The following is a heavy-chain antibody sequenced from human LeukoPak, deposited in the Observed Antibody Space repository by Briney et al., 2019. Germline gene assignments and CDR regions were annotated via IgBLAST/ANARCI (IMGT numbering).Heavy chain of an antibody. Sequence: GASVKVSCKASGYTFTSYDINWVRQATGQGLEWMGWMNPNSGNTGYAQKFQGRVTMTRNTSMSTAYMELSSLRSEDTAVYYCARLVAAAGTDDAFDIWGQGTMVTVSS. D-gene: IGHD6-13*01. V-gene: IGHV1-8*01. J-gene: IGHJ3*02. CDR3: ARLVAAAGTDDAFDI. CDR2: MNPNSGNT. CDR1: GYTFTSYD.